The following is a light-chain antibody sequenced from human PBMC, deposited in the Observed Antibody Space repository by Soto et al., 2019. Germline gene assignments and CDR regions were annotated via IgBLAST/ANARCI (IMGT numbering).Light chain of an antibody. J-gene: IGKJ2*01. CDR2: GAS. CDR3: QHWMA. V-gene: IGKV3-15*01. CDR1: QSVSSN. Sequence: EIVMTQSPATLSVSPGERATLSCRASQSVSSNLAWYQQKPGQAPRLLIYGASTRATGIPARFSGSGSGTEFTLTISSLQSEDFAVHYCQHWMAFGQGTKLEIK.